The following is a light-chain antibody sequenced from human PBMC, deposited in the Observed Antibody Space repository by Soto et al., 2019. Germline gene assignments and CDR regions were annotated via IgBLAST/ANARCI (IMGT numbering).Light chain of an antibody. J-gene: IGLJ3*02. Sequence: QSVLTQPASVSGSPGQSITISCTGTSSDVGGHNYVSWYHQHPGKAPKLLIYEVRVRPSGVSIRFSGSKSANTASLTISGLQAEDEADYYCSSYTTTSTLRVFGGGTKLTVL. CDR2: EVR. CDR1: SSDVGGHNY. V-gene: IGLV2-14*01. CDR3: SSYTTTSTLRV.